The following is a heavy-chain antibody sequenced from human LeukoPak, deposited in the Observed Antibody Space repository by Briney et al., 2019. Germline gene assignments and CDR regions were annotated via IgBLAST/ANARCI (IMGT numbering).Heavy chain of an antibody. Sequence: PGGSLRLSCQASGFTFRNYAMSWVRQAPGKGLEWVSAISGSGDNTYYADSVKGRFTISRDISKNTLYLHMNNLRAEDTAVFYCAKDLCRYNSGCLGFDYRGQGTLVTVSS. CDR1: GFTFRNYA. V-gene: IGHV3-23*01. CDR3: AKDLCRYNSGCLGFDY. CDR2: ISGSGDNT. J-gene: IGHJ4*02. D-gene: IGHD6-19*01.